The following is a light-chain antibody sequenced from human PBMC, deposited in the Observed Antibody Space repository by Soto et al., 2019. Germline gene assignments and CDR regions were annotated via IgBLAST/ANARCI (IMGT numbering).Light chain of an antibody. CDR1: SSDVGGYNY. Sequence: QSALTQPASVSGSPGQLITISCTGTSSDVGGYNYVSWYQQHPGKAPKLMIYDVSNRPSGVSNRFSGSKSGNTASLTISGLQAEDEADYYCGSYRSSVANVFGTGTKLTVL. CDR3: GSYRSSVANV. J-gene: IGLJ1*01. CDR2: DVS. V-gene: IGLV2-14*01.